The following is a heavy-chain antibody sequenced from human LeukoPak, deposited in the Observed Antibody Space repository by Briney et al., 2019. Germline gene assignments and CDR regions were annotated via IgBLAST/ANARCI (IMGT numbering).Heavy chain of an antibody. CDR2: ISSSSTLI. D-gene: IGHD6-19*01. CDR3: ARDRSVAGTVDY. Sequence: GGSLRLSCAASGFSFSSYSMNWVRQAPGKGLEWVSSISSSSTLISYADSVKGRFTISRDNAKNSLYLQMNSLTAEDTAVYHCARDRSVAGTVDYWGQGTLVTVSS. J-gene: IGHJ4*02. V-gene: IGHV3-21*01. CDR1: GFSFSSYS.